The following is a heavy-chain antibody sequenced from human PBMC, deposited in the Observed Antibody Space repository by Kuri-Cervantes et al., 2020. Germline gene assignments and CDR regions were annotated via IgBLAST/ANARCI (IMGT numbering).Heavy chain of an antibody. CDR1: GFTFSSSW. Sequence: GGSLRLSCAASGFTFSSSWMHWVRQAPGKGLVWVSRINSDASSTRYADSVRGRFTISRDNSKNTLYLQMNSLRAEDTAVYYCAKDLLSLYYYDSNGYPPLPYYGMDVWGQGTTVTVSS. J-gene: IGHJ6*02. CDR3: AKDLLSLYYYDSNGYPPLPYYGMDV. V-gene: IGHV3-74*01. D-gene: IGHD3-22*01. CDR2: INSDASST.